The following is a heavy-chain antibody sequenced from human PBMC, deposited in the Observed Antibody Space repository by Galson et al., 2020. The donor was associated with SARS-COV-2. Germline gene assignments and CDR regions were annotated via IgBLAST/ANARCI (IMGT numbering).Heavy chain of an antibody. V-gene: IGHV5-51*01. CDR3: ARQTYYYDSGRYYTWFDP. J-gene: IGHJ5*02. D-gene: IGHD3-10*01. Sequence: GESLKISCKGSGDSFNTYWIAWVRQMPGKDLEWMGIIYPGDSDTRYSPSFQGQVTISADKSINTAYLQWRSLKASDTAMYYCARQTYYYDSGRYYTWFDPWGQGTLVTVSS. CDR2: IYPGDSDT. CDR1: GDSFNTYW.